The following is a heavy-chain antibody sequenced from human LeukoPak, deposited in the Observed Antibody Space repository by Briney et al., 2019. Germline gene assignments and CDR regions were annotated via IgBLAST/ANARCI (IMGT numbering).Heavy chain of an antibody. V-gene: IGHV3-53*01. CDR1: GGSISSYY. D-gene: IGHD1-26*01. CDR2: IYNGGST. J-gene: IGHJ4*02. Sequence: ETLSLTCTVSGGSISSYYWSWIRQPPGKGLEWVSVIYNGGSTFYADSVKGRFTISRDKSKNTLYLQMDSLRAEDTAVYYCARESSGSYFHSWGQGTLVTVSS. CDR3: ARESSGSYFHS.